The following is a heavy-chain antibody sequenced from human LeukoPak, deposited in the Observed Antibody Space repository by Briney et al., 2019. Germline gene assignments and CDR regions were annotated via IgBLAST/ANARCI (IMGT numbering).Heavy chain of an antibody. CDR1: GFTFSSFA. V-gene: IGHV3-23*01. CDR3: GGVFDY. Sequence: GGSLRLSCAASGFTFSSFAMSWVRQAPGKGLEWVSTISSSGSGTYYADSVKGRFTISRDNAKNTLFLQMNNLRVEDTAIYYCGGVFDYWGQGVLVTVSS. J-gene: IGHJ4*02. CDR2: ISSSGSGT.